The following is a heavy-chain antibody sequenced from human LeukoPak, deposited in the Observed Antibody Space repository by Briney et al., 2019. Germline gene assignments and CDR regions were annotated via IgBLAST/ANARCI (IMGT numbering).Heavy chain of an antibody. CDR3: ARDRDGYNY. Sequence: GGSLRLSCAASGFTFSNSLMHWVRQVPGKGLVWFARIDTDGSTTHYADSVKGRFTISRDNAKNTLYLQMNSLRAEDTAVYYCARDRDGYNYWGQGTLVTVSS. D-gene: IGHD5-24*01. J-gene: IGHJ4*02. V-gene: IGHV3-74*01. CDR2: IDTDGSTT. CDR1: GFTFSNSL.